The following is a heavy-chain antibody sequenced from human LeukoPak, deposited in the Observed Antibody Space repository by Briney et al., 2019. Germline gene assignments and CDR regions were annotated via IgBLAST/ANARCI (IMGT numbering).Heavy chain of an antibody. V-gene: IGHV1-18*01. CDR1: GYTFTSSG. J-gene: IGHJ4*02. CDR3: ASSYCGGDCYPRPNYYFDY. CDR2: ISAYNGNT. Sequence: ASVKVSCKASGYTFTSSGFSWVRQAPGQGLEWMGWISAYNGNTNYAQKLQGRVTMTTDTSTSTAYMELRSLRYDDTAVYYCASSYCGGDCYPRPNYYFDYWGQGTLVTVSS. D-gene: IGHD2-21*02.